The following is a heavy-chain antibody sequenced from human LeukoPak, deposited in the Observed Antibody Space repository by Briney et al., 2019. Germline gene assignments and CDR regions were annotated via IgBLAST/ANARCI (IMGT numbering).Heavy chain of an antibody. CDR1: GYSISSGYY. D-gene: IGHD3-16*01. Sequence: SETLSLTCTVSGYSISSGYYWGWIRQPPGKGLEWIGNIYPTGSTYYNPSLKSRVTISVDTSKNQFSLNLNSVTAADTAVYYCESLISVSNLYYFDYWGQGTLVTVSS. J-gene: IGHJ4*02. CDR2: IYPTGST. V-gene: IGHV4-38-2*02. CDR3: ESLISVSNLYYFDY.